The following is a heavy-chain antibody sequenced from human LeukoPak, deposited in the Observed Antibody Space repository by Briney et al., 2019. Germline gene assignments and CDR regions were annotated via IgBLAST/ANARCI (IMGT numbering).Heavy chain of an antibody. Sequence: SETLSLTCAVYGGSFSGYYWSWIRQPPGKGLEWIGEINHSGSTNYNPSLKSRVTISVDTSKNQFSLKLSSVTAADTAVYCCARGLPGEFGELSFDYWGQGTLVTVSS. V-gene: IGHV4-34*01. CDR2: INHSGST. J-gene: IGHJ4*02. CDR1: GGSFSGYY. D-gene: IGHD3-10*01. CDR3: ARGLPGEFGELSFDY.